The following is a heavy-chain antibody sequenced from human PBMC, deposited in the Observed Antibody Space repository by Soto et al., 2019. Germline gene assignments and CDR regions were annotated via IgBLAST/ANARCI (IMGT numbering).Heavy chain of an antibody. CDR2: MNPNSGNT. Sequence: ASVKVSCKAYGYTFTSYDINWVRQATGQGPEWMGWMNPNSGNTGYAQKFQGRVTMTRNTSISTAYMELSSLRSEDTAVYYCARGPYSSSWYYYYGMDVWGQGTTVTVSS. J-gene: IGHJ6*02. V-gene: IGHV1-8*01. CDR1: GYTFTSYD. D-gene: IGHD6-13*01. CDR3: ARGPYSSSWYYYYGMDV.